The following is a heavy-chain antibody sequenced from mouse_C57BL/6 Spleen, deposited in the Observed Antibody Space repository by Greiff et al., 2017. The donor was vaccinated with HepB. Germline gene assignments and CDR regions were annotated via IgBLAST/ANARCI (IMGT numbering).Heavy chain of an antibody. Sequence: VQLQQSGPELVKPGASVKIPCKASGYTFTDYNMDWVKQSHGKSLKWIGDINPNNGGTNYNQKFKGKATLTVDKSSSPAYMELRSLTSEDTAVYYCARKSYYDYAWFAYWGQGTLVTVSA. CDR2: INPNNGGT. D-gene: IGHD2-4*01. V-gene: IGHV1-18*01. CDR3: ARKSYYDYAWFAY. J-gene: IGHJ3*01. CDR1: GYTFTDYN.